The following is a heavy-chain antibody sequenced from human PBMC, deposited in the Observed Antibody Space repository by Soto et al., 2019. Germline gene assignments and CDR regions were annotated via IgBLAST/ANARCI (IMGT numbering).Heavy chain of an antibody. Sequence: ASLQVSCKESGSIFTSYYMHWVRQAPGQGLEWMGIINPSGGSTSYAQKFQGRVTMTRDTSTSTVYMELSSLRSEDTAVYYCARCSSGYTIHFDYWGQGTLVT. CDR1: GSIFTSYY. D-gene: IGHD3-22*01. CDR3: ARCSSGYTIHFDY. CDR2: INPSGGST. J-gene: IGHJ4*02. V-gene: IGHV1-46*01.